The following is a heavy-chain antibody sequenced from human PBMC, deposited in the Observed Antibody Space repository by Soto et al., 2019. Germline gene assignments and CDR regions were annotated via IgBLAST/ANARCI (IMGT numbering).Heavy chain of an antibody. V-gene: IGHV3-30-3*01. D-gene: IGHD3-3*01. CDR1: EFTFSSYA. Sequence: QVQLVESGGGVVQPGRSLRLSCAASEFTFSSYAMHWVRQAPGKGLEWVAVISYDGSNKYYADSVKGRFTISRDNSKNTLYLQMNSLRAEDTAVYYCARDLEPPPDFWQLNYYYGMDVWGQGTTVTVSS. J-gene: IGHJ6*02. CDR3: ARDLEPPPDFWQLNYYYGMDV. CDR2: ISYDGSNK.